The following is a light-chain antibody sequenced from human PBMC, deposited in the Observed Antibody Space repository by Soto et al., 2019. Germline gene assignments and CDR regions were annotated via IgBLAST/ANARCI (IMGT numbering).Light chain of an antibody. Sequence: IVMTQSPLSLPVTPGEPASISCRSSQSLLHSNGYNYLDWYLQKPGQSPQLLIYLGSNRASGVPDRFSGSGSGTDFTLKISRVEAEDVGVYYCMQAIQNPWTFGQGTKVEIK. J-gene: IGKJ1*01. CDR3: MQAIQNPWT. CDR1: QSLLHSNGYNY. V-gene: IGKV2-28*01. CDR2: LGS.